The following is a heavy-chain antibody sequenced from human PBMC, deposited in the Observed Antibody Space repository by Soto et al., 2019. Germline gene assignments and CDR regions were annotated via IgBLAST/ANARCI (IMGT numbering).Heavy chain of an antibody. CDR3: ARDSRIVVVPAAILGDYAFDI. CDR2: IYYSGST. V-gene: IGHV4-31*03. J-gene: IGHJ3*02. D-gene: IGHD2-2*01. Sequence: QVQLQESGPGLVKPSQTLSLTCTVSGGSISSGGYYWSWIRQHPGKGLEWIGYIYYSGSTYYNPSLKSRVTISVDTSKNQFSLKLSSVTAADTAVYYCARDSRIVVVPAAILGDYAFDIWGQGTMVTVSS. CDR1: GGSISSGGYY.